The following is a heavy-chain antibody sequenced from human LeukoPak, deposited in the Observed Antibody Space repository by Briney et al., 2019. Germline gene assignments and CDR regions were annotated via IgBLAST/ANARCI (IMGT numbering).Heavy chain of an antibody. D-gene: IGHD3-10*01. J-gene: IGHJ4*02. V-gene: IGHV4-59*01. CDR1: GGSISSYY. Sequence: PSETLSLTCTVSGGSISSYYGSWIRQPPGKGLEWIGYIYYSGSTNYNPSLKSRVTISVDTSKNQFSLKLSSVTAADTAVYYCARTLWFGELFDYWGQGNLVTVSS. CDR2: IYYSGST. CDR3: ARTLWFGELFDY.